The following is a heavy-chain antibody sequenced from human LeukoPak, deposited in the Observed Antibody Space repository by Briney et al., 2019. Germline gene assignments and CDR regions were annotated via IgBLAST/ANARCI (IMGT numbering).Heavy chain of an antibody. CDR2: INTNTGNP. D-gene: IGHD6-6*01. J-gene: IGHJ5*02. CDR3: ARRGFVAARPGNWFDP. V-gene: IGHV7-4-1*02. Sequence: ASVKVSCKASGYIFTNYGINWVRQAPGQGLEWMGWINTNTGNPTYAQGFTGRFVFSLDTSVSTAYLQISSLKAEDTAVYYCARRGFVAARPGNWFDPWGQGTLVTVSS. CDR1: GYIFTNYG.